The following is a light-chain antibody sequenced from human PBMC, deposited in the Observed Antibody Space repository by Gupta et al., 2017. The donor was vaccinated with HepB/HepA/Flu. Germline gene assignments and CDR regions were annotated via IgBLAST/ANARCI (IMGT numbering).Light chain of an antibody. CDR3: ERGDYSSGSV. Sequence: QSVLTQPPSASAAAGQKLTISCSGSSSNIGKNDVSWYQQHPGKAHKRLMYDNSKRPAEIPDRFSGSKSGNSATLSITGSEAGDEADYYGERGDYSSGSVFGGGTKLTVL. CDR2: DNS. V-gene: IGLV1-51*01. J-gene: IGLJ2*01. CDR1: SSNIGKND.